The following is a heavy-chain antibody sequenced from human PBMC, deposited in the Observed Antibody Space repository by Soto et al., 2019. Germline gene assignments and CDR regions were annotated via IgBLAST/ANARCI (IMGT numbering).Heavy chain of an antibody. CDR3: ARSILTMRAYAFDI. CDR1: GGSINSYY. J-gene: IGHJ3*02. V-gene: IGHV4-59*01. D-gene: IGHD3-9*01. CDR2: IYYNGNT. Sequence: SETLSLTCTVSGGSINSYYWTWIRQPPGRGLEWIGYIYYNGNTNSNPSLKSRVTISVDTSKNQFSLKLTSVTAADTAVYYCARSILTMRAYAFDIWGQGTMVTVSS.